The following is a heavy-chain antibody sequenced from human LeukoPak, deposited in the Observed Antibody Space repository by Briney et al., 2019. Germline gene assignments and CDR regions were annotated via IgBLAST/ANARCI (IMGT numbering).Heavy chain of an antibody. CDR2: ISGRGDIT. J-gene: IGHJ4*02. D-gene: IGHD6-19*01. CDR1: GFSFKSYA. V-gene: IGHV3-23*01. Sequence: GGSLRLSCAASGFSFKSYAMSWVRQPPGMGLEWVSSISGRGDITYFADSMKGRFTISRDNSKSTLYLQLNSLRADDTAVYFCAKVSLAGYNSGAHFDLWGQGTLVTVSS. CDR3: AKVSLAGYNSGAHFDL.